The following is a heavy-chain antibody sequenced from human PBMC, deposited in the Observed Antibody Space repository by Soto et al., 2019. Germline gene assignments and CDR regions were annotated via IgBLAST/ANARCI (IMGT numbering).Heavy chain of an antibody. Sequence: QVQLQESGPGLVKPSQTLSLTCTVSGGSISSGGYYWSWIRQHPGKGLEWIGYIYYSGSTYYNPSLKSRVTISVDTSKNQFSLKLSSVTAADTAVYYCARDRVDYYDSSGYYYHYYYYGMDVWGQGTTVTVSS. CDR1: GGSISSGGYY. J-gene: IGHJ6*02. V-gene: IGHV4-31*03. CDR3: ARDRVDYYDSSGYYYHYYYYGMDV. CDR2: IYYSGST. D-gene: IGHD3-22*01.